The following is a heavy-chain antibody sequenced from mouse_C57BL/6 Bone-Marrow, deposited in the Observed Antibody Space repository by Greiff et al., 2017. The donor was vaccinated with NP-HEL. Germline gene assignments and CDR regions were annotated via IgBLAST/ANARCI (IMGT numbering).Heavy chain of an antibody. CDR3: ARDERDYPYAMDY. Sequence: EVKLMESGGGLVKPGGSLKLSCAASGFTFSSYAMSWVRQTPEKRLEWVATISDGGSYTYYPDNVKGRFTISRDNAKNNLYLQMSHLKSEDTAMYYCARDERDYPYAMDYWGQGTSVTVSS. V-gene: IGHV5-4*01. CDR1: GFTFSSYA. D-gene: IGHD2-4*01. CDR2: ISDGGSYT. J-gene: IGHJ4*01.